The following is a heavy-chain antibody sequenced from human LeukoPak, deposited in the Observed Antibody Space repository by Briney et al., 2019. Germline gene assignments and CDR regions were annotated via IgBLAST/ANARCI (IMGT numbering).Heavy chain of an antibody. D-gene: IGHD3-22*01. V-gene: IGHV1-2*02. CDR1: GYTFTGYY. CDR2: INPNSGGT. Sequence: ASVKVSCKASGYTFTGYYMHWVRQAPGQGLEWMGWINPNSGGTNYAQKFQGRVTMTRDTSISTAYMELSRLRSDDTAVYYCARGSPPRVYYDRSGYYSYYFDYWGQGTLVSVSS. J-gene: IGHJ4*02. CDR3: ARGSPPRVYYDRSGYYSYYFDY.